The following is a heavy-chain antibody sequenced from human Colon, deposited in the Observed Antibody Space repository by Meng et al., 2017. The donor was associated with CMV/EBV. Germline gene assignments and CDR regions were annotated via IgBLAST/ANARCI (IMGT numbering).Heavy chain of an antibody. CDR2: IYNSEPT. V-gene: IGHV4-31*03. Sequence: CTVSGGTISCCYHHWRWIRQLPWMGLEWTASIYNSEPTYYNPSLTSRVTMSVDSSKNQLSLTLDAVTAEDTAIYCCANYYEGRGGQGPWGQGTLVTVSS. CDR1: GGTISCCYHH. J-gene: IGHJ5*02. CDR3: ANYYEGRGGQGP. D-gene: IGHD3-22*01.